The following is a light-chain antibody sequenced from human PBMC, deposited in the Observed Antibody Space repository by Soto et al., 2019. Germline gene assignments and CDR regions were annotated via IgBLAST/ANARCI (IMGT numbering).Light chain of an antibody. J-gene: IGKJ4*02. Sequence: PGERVTLSCRARQSVSRSYLTWYQQKPGQAPRFLIYGASTRTTSNPARFSGSGSGTDFTLTISSLKPEDSAVYYCLQDYNLPSSFGGGTKVEIK. CDR1: QSVSRSY. V-gene: IGKV3D-7*01. CDR3: LQDYNLPSS. CDR2: GAS.